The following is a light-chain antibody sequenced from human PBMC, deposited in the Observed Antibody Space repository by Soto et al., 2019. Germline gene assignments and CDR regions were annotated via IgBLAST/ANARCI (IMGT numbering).Light chain of an antibody. CDR3: QQSYSHPT. V-gene: IGKV1-39*01. J-gene: IGKJ1*01. Sequence: QLTQSPSSLSASVGDRVTITCRASQSIDIYLHWDQQKPGKAPKLLIYSASSSQRGVPSRFSGSGSGTDFTLTSSSLQPEVSATYYCQQSYSHPTFGQGTKVEVK. CDR1: QSIDIY. CDR2: SAS.